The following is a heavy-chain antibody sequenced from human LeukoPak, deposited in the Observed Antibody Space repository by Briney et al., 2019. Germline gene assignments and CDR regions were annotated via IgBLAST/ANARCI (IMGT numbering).Heavy chain of an antibody. D-gene: IGHD3-3*01. J-gene: IGHJ4*02. CDR2: MKGGGET. V-gene: IGHV3-23*01. CDR1: GFSFTNYA. Sequence: PGGSLRLSCVASGFSFTNYAMSWVRQAPARGPEWLSSMKGGGETFYADSVKGRCTLSRDISRNTVYLQLNNLRVEDTAIYYCARAIWISPADAVCGGQGTQVTVSS. CDR3: ARAIWISPADAVC.